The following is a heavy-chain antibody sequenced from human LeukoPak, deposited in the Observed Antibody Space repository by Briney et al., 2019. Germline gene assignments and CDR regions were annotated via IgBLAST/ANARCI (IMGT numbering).Heavy chain of an antibody. Sequence: PGGSLRLSCAASGFTFSSYSMNLVRQAPGKALEWVSSISSSSSYIYYADSVKGRFTISRYNAKNSLYLQMNSLRSEDTAVYYCGTQLLKEVRGVHDDYWGQGTLVTVSS. J-gene: IGHJ4*02. V-gene: IGHV3-21*01. D-gene: IGHD3-10*01. CDR3: GTQLLKEVRGVHDDY. CDR1: GFTFSSYS. CDR2: ISSSSSYI.